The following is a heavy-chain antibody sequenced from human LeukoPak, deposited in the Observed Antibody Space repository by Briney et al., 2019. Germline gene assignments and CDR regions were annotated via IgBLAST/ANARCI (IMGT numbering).Heavy chain of an antibody. CDR2: FDPEDGET. CDR3: ATIVHDSSGYMWGFDY. Sequence: GASVKVSCKVSGYTLTELSMHWVRQAPGKGLERMGGFDPEDGETIYAQKLQGRVTLTEDTSTDTAYMELSSLRSEDTAVYYCATIVHDSSGYMWGFDYWGQGTLVTVSS. D-gene: IGHD3-22*01. J-gene: IGHJ4*02. V-gene: IGHV1-24*01. CDR1: GYTLTELS.